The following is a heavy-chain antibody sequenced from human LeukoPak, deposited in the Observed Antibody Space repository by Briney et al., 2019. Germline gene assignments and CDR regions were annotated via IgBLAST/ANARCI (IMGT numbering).Heavy chain of an antibody. CDR1: GFTFSNAW. CDR3: TTLYCSGDNCYYYYYYYMDV. J-gene: IGHJ6*03. V-gene: IGHV3-15*01. Sequence: KAGGSLRLSCAASGFTFSNAWMNWVRQAPGKGLEWVGRIKSKTDGGTTDYAAPVKGRFTISRDDSENTLYLQMNSLKTEDSAVDYCTTLYCSGDNCYYYYYYYMDVWGKGTTVTVSS. D-gene: IGHD2-15*01. CDR2: IKSKTDGGTT.